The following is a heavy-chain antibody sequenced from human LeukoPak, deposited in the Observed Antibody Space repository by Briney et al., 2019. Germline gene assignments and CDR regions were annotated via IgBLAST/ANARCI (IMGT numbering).Heavy chain of an antibody. CDR2: INHSGST. Sequence: SEPLSLTCAVYGGSFSGYYWSWIRQPPGKGLEWIGEINHSGSTNYNPSLKSRVTISVDTSKNQFSLKLSSVTAADTAVYYCARGYCSGGSCYYMDVWGEGTTVTVSS. CDR3: ARGYCSGGSCYYMDV. CDR1: GGSFSGYY. D-gene: IGHD2-15*01. J-gene: IGHJ6*03. V-gene: IGHV4-34*01.